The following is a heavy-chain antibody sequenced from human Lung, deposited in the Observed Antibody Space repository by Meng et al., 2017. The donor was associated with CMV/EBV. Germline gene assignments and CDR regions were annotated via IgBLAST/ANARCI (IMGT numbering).Heavy chain of an antibody. CDR1: GGTFSSYA. Sequence: SVKVSCKASGGTFSSYANSWVRQDPGQGLEWMGGIIPIFGTANYAQKFQGRVTITTDESTSTAYMELSSLRSEDTAVYYCARDRGTIFGVDFDYWGQGTLVTVSS. J-gene: IGHJ4*02. V-gene: IGHV1-69*05. CDR2: IIPIFGTA. D-gene: IGHD3-3*01. CDR3: ARDRGTIFGVDFDY.